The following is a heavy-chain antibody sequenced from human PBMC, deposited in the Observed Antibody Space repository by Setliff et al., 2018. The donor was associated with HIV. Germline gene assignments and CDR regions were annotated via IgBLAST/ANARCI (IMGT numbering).Heavy chain of an antibody. CDR3: ARDQSSSWFGFMDV. CDR1: GFIVSSFW. D-gene: IGHD6-13*01. V-gene: IGHV3-48*01. Sequence: GGSLRLSCAASGFIVSSFWMNWVRQAPGKGLEWVSYISSSSSTIYYVDSVKGRFTISRDNARYSLYLQMNSLRAEDTAVYYCARDQSSSWFGFMDVWGKGTTVTVS. CDR2: ISSSSSTI. J-gene: IGHJ6*03.